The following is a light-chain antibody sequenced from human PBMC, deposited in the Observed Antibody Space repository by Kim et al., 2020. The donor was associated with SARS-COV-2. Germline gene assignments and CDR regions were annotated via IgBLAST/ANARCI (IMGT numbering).Light chain of an antibody. CDR3: QVWDSSTAV. J-gene: IGLJ3*02. Sequence: SYELTQPPSLSVALGQTARITCGGNNIGRKNVHWYQQKPGQAPALVIYRDSNRPSGIPERFSGSNSGNTATLTISRAQAGDEADYYCQVWDSSTAVFGGG. CDR2: RDS. V-gene: IGLV3-9*01. CDR1: NIGRKN.